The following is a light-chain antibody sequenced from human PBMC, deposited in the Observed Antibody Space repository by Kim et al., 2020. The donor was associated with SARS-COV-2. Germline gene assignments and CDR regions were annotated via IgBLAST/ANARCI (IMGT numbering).Light chain of an antibody. J-gene: IGLJ3*02. Sequence: GQRVPTSCSGRSTNIGSNTVNWYQQRPGTAPNLLIYSNNQRPSGVPDRFSGSKSGTSASLAISGLQSEDEADYYCAAWDDSLNAWVFGGGTQLTVL. V-gene: IGLV1-44*01. CDR2: SNN. CDR1: STNIGSNT. CDR3: AAWDDSLNAWV.